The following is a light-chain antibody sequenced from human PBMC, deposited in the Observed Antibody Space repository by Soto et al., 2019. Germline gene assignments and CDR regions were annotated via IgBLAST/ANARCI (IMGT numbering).Light chain of an antibody. J-gene: IGKJ1*01. CDR3: QQYNSYPWT. Sequence: DIQMTQSPSTLSASVGDRVTITCRASQSISSWLAWYQQKPGKAPKLLIYDASTLESGAPSRFSGSGSGTELTLTINSRQPDDFATYYCQQYNSYPWTFGQGTKVEIK. CDR1: QSISSW. V-gene: IGKV1-5*01. CDR2: DAS.